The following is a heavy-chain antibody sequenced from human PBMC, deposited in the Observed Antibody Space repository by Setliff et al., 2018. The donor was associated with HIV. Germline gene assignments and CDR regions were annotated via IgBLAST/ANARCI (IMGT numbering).Heavy chain of an antibody. Sequence: ASVKVSCKVSGYTLTELSRHWVRQAPGKGLEWMGGFDPEDGNTIYAQKFQGRVTMTADTSTDTAYMELSSLRSEDTAVYYCATVSHTNVAAHDAFDIWGQGTRVTVS. CDR3: ATVSHTNVAAHDAFDI. D-gene: IGHD6-19*01. CDR2: FDPEDGNT. V-gene: IGHV1-24*01. CDR1: GYTLTELS. J-gene: IGHJ3*02.